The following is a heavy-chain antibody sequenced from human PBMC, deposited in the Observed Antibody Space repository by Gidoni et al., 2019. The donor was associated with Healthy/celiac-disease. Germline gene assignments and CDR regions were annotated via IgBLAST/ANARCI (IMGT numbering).Heavy chain of an antibody. CDR1: GGTFSSYT. CDR3: ARSHAAYYYDSSGTKRGLHEYFQH. D-gene: IGHD3-22*01. Sequence: QVQLVQSGAEVKKPGSSVKVSCKASGGTFSSYTISWVRQAPGQGLEWMGRIIPILGIANYAQKFQGRVTITADKSTSTAYMELSSLRSEDTAVYYCARSHAAYYYDSSGTKRGLHEYFQHWGQGTLVTVSS. J-gene: IGHJ1*01. V-gene: IGHV1-69*02. CDR2: IIPILGIA.